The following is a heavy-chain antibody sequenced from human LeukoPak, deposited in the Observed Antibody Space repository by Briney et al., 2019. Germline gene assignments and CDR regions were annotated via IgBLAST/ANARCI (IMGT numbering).Heavy chain of an antibody. Sequence: PGGSLRLSCAASGFTFSSYAMSWVRQAPGKGLEWVSAISGSGGSTYYADSVKGRFTISGDNSKNTLYLQMNSLRAEDTAVYYCAKDRVPYSSGWYDYWGQGTLVTVSS. CDR3: AKDRVPYSSGWYDY. D-gene: IGHD6-19*01. CDR1: GFTFSSYA. J-gene: IGHJ4*02. V-gene: IGHV3-23*01. CDR2: ISGSGGST.